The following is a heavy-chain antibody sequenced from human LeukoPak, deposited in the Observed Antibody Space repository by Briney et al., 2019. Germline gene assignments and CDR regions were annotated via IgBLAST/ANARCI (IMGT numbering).Heavy chain of an antibody. CDR1: GYTFTSYY. V-gene: IGHV1-46*01. J-gene: IGHJ4*02. Sequence: ASVKVSCKASGYTFTSYYMHWVRQAPGQGLEGVGIINPSGGRTSYAQKFQGRVTMTRDMSTSTVYMELSSLRSEDTAVYYCARGDSSSPPFDYWGQGTLVTVSS. CDR3: ARGDSSSPPFDY. D-gene: IGHD6-6*01. CDR2: INPSGGRT.